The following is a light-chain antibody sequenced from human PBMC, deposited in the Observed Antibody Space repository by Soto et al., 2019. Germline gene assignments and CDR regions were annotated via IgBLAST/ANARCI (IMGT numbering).Light chain of an antibody. CDR1: TSDVGGYDR. V-gene: IGLV2-14*01. CDR3: SSYARSNNVV. CDR2: EVT. Sequence: QSALTQPASVTGSPGQSITISCTGTTSDVGGYDRVSWFQQYPGTAPKLMIYEVTNRPSGVSDRFSGSKSVNTASLTISGLQPEDEADYYCSSYARSNNVVFGGGTKVTVL. J-gene: IGLJ2*01.